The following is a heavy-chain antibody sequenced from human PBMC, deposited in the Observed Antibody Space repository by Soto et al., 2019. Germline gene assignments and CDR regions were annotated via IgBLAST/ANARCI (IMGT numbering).Heavy chain of an antibody. V-gene: IGHV4-59*01. Sequence: TSETLSLTCTVSGGSIFSSYWTWIRQPPGKGLEWIGNVYYSGSTNYNPSLKSRITISVDTSKNQFSLNLSSVTAADTAVYYCASVPAASSWFDPWGQGTLVTVYS. CDR2: VYYSGST. CDR1: GGSIFSSY. CDR3: ASVPAASSWFDP. D-gene: IGHD2-15*01. J-gene: IGHJ5*02.